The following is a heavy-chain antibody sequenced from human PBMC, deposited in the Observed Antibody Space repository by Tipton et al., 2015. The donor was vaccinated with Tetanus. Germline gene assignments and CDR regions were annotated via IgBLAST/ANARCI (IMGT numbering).Heavy chain of an antibody. V-gene: IGHV4-61*08. Sequence: TLSLTCTVSGGSVRSGDYQWNWIRQPPGKGLEWLGYISYSGSTNSNYALKSRITISRDTSKNQISLKLTSVTAADTAVYYCARANYNFPKKGPFDSWGQGTLVIVSS. J-gene: IGHJ4*02. CDR3: ARANYNFPKKGPFDS. CDR2: ISYSGST. CDR1: GGSVRSGDYQ. D-gene: IGHD3-3*01.